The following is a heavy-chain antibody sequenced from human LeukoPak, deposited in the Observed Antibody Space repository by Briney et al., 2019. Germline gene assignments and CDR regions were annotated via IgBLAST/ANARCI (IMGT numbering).Heavy chain of an antibody. V-gene: IGHV4-34*01. D-gene: IGHD3-10*01. CDR3: ARGYYYGSGSPHYYFDY. CDR1: VGSFSGYY. CDR2: INRSGSN. Sequence: PSETLSLTCAVYVGSFSGYYWSWIRQPPGKGLEWIGEINRSGSNNYNPSLKSRVNISVDTSKNQFSLKLSSVTAADTAVYYCARGYYYGSGSPHYYFDYWGQGTLVTVSS. J-gene: IGHJ4*02.